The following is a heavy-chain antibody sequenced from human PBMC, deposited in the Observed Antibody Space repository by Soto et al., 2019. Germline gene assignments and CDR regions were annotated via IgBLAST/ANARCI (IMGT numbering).Heavy chain of an antibody. J-gene: IGHJ6*02. Sequence: GGPLRLSAAAPVFTVSNFEMHWVREAPGKGLEWVSYINTAGITKYYAESVKGRFTISRDNARNSLFLQMNSLRAEDTAVYYCARAECSSPDCLTAYYSYGLDVWGQGSTVTVSS. CDR2: INTAGITK. CDR1: VFTVSNFE. V-gene: IGHV3-48*03. CDR3: ARAECSSPDCLTAYYSYGLDV. D-gene: IGHD3-9*01.